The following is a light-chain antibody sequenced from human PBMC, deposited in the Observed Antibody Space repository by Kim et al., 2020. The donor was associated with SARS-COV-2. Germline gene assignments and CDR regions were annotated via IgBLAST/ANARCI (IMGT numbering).Light chain of an antibody. CDR2: NAF. V-gene: IGKV3D-15*01. J-gene: IGKJ4*01. CDR1: QSIGTD. Sequence: SLSPGERATLSCRASQSIGTDLAWYQHKPGQAPRLLIYNAFTRATGIPARISGSGSGTDFTLTISSLQSEDFAVYYCQQYNDWPLTFGGGTKLEIK. CDR3: QQYNDWPLT.